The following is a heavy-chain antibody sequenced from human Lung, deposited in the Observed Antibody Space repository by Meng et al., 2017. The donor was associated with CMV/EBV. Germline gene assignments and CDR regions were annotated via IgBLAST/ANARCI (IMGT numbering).Heavy chain of an antibody. CDR1: GGSISSSSYY. D-gene: IGHD6-19*01. J-gene: IGHJ4*01. CDR2: IYYSGST. Sequence: SETLSLXCTVSGGSISSSSYYWGWIRQPPGKGLEWIGSIYYSGSTYYNPSLKSRVTISVDTSKNQFSLKLSSVTAADTAVYYCARSHSSGWPVNYWGHGTLVTVSS. CDR3: ARSHSSGWPVNY. V-gene: IGHV4-39*07.